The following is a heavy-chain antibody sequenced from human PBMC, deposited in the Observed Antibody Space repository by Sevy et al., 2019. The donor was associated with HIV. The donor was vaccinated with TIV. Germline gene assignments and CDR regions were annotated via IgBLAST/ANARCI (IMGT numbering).Heavy chain of an antibody. Sequence: ASVKVSCKASGYTFTSYDINWVRQATGQGLEWMGWMNPNSGNTGYARKFQGRVTMTRNTSISTAYMELSSLRSEDPAVYYCARVVAYSSSYYYYYYGMDVWGQGTTVTVSS. J-gene: IGHJ6*02. CDR3: ARVVAYSSSYYYYYYGMDV. CDR1: GYTFTSYD. CDR2: MNPNSGNT. V-gene: IGHV1-8*01. D-gene: IGHD6-13*01.